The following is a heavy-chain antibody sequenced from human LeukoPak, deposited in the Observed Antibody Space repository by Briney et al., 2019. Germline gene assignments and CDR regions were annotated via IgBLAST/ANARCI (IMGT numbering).Heavy chain of an antibody. D-gene: IGHD5-24*01. J-gene: IGHJ4*02. CDR1: GFTFSSYW. CDR2: INGDGGST. V-gene: IGHV3-74*03. CDR3: TRSLNYGFDY. Sequence: GGSLRLPCAASGFTFSSYWLHCVRQAPGKGLVWVSHINGDGGSTTYADSVKGRFTISRDNAKNTLYLQMNSLRAEDTAVFYCTRSLNYGFDYWGQGTLVTVSS.